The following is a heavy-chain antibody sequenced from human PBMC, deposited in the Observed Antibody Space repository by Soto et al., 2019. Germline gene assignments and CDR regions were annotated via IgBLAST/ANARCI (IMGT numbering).Heavy chain of an antibody. CDR1: GFTFTSSA. Sequence: SVKVSWKASGFTFTSSAVQWVRQARGQRLEWIGWIVVGSGNTNYAQKFQERVTITRDMSTSTAYMELRSLRSDDTAVYYCGSVLPAAGYDYWGQGSLVTVSS. V-gene: IGHV1-58*01. D-gene: IGHD6-13*01. CDR3: GSVLPAAGYDY. CDR2: IVVGSGNT. J-gene: IGHJ4*02.